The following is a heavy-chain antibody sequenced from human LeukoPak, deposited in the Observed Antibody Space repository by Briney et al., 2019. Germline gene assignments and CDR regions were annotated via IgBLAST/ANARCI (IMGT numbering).Heavy chain of an antibody. Sequence: SGGSLRLSCAASGFTFNTYDMSWVRQAPGKGLEWVSGVSGSGGSTYYADSVKGRFTISRDNSKNTLYLQMNSLRAEDTAVYYCAKVRAPLWGKDYWGQGTLVTVSS. CDR2: VSGSGGST. D-gene: IGHD3-16*01. CDR3: AKVRAPLWGKDY. J-gene: IGHJ4*02. CDR1: GFTFNTYD. V-gene: IGHV3-23*01.